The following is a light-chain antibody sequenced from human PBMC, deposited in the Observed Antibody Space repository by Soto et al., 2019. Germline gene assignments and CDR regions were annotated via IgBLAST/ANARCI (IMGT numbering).Light chain of an antibody. Sequence: EIVMTQSPATLSVSPGERATLSCRASQSVSSNLAWYQQKPGQAPRLLIYGASTRATGIPARFSGSGSGTEFTLTISSLQFEDFAVYYCQQYNNWPRALTFGGGTKVEIK. CDR1: QSVSSN. CDR2: GAS. V-gene: IGKV3-15*01. CDR3: QQYNNWPRALT. J-gene: IGKJ4*01.